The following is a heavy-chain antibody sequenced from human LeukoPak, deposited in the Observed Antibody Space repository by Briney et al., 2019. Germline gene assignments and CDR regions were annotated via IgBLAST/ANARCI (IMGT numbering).Heavy chain of an antibody. Sequence: PSETLSLTCTVSGGSISDYYWSWIRQPPGKGLEWIGYIYYSGSTNYNPSLKSRVTISVDTSKNQFSLKLSSVTAADTAVFYCAREHEAFDYWGQGTLVTVSS. CDR1: GGSISDYY. CDR2: IYYSGST. V-gene: IGHV4-59*12. J-gene: IGHJ4*02. CDR3: AREHEAFDY.